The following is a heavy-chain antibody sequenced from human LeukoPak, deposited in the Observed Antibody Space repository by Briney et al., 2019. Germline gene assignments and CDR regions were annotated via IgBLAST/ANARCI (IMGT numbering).Heavy chain of an antibody. CDR2: IYYTGST. CDR3: ARVSKSGWYLDY. D-gene: IGHD6-19*01. J-gene: IGHJ4*02. Sequence: SETLSLTCTVSGGSISSYYWSWIRQPPGKGLEWIGYIYYTGSTNYNSSLKSRLAMSVDTSKNQFSLKLNSVTAADTAVYYCARVSKSGWYLDYWGQGTLVTVFS. V-gene: IGHV4-59*01. CDR1: GGSISSYY.